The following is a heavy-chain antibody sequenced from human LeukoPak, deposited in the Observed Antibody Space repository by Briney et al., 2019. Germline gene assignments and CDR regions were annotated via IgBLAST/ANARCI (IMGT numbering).Heavy chain of an antibody. Sequence: SETLSLTCAVYGGSFSGYYWSWIRQPPGTGLEWIGEVNHSGSTNYNPSLKSRVTISVDTSKNQFSLKLSSVTAADTAVYYCATDDYGLGYAFDIWGQGTMVTVSS. CDR3: ATDDYGLGYAFDI. V-gene: IGHV4-34*01. CDR2: VNHSGST. J-gene: IGHJ3*02. D-gene: IGHD4-17*01. CDR1: GGSFSGYY.